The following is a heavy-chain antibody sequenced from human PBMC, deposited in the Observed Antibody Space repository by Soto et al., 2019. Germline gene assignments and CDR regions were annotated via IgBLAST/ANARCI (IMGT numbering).Heavy chain of an antibody. V-gene: IGHV4-31*03. J-gene: IGHJ6*02. CDR3: ARAIWFGELWSGMDV. CDR2: IYYSGST. CDR1: GGSISGGGYY. D-gene: IGHD3-10*01. Sequence: SETLSLTCTVSGGSISGGGYYWSWIRQHPGKGLEWIGYIYYSGSTYYNPSLKSRVTISVDTSKNQFSLKLSSVTAADTAVYYCARAIWFGELWSGMDVWGQGTTVTVSS.